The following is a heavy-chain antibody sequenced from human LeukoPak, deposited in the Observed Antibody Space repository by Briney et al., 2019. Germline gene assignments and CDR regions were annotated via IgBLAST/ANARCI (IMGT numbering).Heavy chain of an antibody. D-gene: IGHD2-15*01. Sequence: GGSLRLSCAASGFTFSSYAMSWVRQAPGKGLEWVSGISGSGGSTYYADSVKGRFTISRDNSKNTLYLQMNSLRAEDTAVYYCAKGSGSSCYSPCDYWGQGILVTVSS. CDR3: AKGSGSSCYSPCDY. V-gene: IGHV3-23*01. CDR2: ISGSGGST. J-gene: IGHJ4*02. CDR1: GFTFSSYA.